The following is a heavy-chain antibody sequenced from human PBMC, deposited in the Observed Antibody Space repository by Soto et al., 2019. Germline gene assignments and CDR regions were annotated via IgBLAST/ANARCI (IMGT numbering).Heavy chain of an antibody. Sequence: ASVKVSCKASGYTFASYDINWVRQATGQGLEWMGRMEPNSAKTGYAQKNQGRDTMTRNTSISTAYMEMSSLTSDDKAKYYCARGGITGTTMCMDVWGQGTTVTAP. CDR2: MEPNSAKT. CDR3: ARGGITGTTMCMDV. V-gene: IGHV1-8*01. CDR1: GYTFASYD. J-gene: IGHJ6*02. D-gene: IGHD1-7*01.